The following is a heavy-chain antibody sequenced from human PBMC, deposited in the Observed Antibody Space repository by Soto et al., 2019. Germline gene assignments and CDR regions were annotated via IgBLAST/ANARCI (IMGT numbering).Heavy chain of an antibody. CDR1: GFTFSSYG. D-gene: IGHD3-10*01. CDR2: IWYDGSNK. CDR3: ATAFSPMVRGVPDPGDY. J-gene: IGHJ4*02. Sequence: PGGSLRLSCAASGFTFSSYGMHWVRQAPGKGLEWVAVIWYDGSNKYYADSVKGRFTISRDNSKNTLYLQMNSLRAEDTAVYYCATAFSPMVRGVPDPGDYWGQGTLVTVSS. V-gene: IGHV3-33*01.